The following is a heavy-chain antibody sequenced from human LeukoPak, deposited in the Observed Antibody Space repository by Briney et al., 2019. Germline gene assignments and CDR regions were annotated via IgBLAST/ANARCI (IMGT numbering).Heavy chain of an antibody. CDR1: GGTFSSYA. CDR3: ATEYYDFWSGYYHLRYFDY. J-gene: IGHJ4*02. V-gene: IGHV1-69*04. Sequence: SVKVSCKASGGTFSSYAISWVRQAPGRGLEWMGRIIPILGIANYAQKFQGRVTITADKSTSTAYMELSSLRSEDTAVYYCATEYYDFWSGYYHLRYFDYWGQGTPVTVSS. D-gene: IGHD3-3*01. CDR2: IIPILGIA.